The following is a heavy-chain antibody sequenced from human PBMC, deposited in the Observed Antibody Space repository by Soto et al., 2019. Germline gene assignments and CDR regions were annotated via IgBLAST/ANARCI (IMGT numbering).Heavy chain of an antibody. V-gene: IGHV1-24*01. Sequence: QVQLVQSGAEVKKPGASVKVSCKVSGYTLTELSMHWVGQAPGKGLEWMGGFDPEDGETIYAQKFQGRVTMTEDTSTDTAYMELSILRSEDTAVYYCATGPMVPRSYYYGMDVWGRGTTVTVSS. CDR2: FDPEDGET. D-gene: IGHD3-10*01. CDR3: ATGPMVPRSYYYGMDV. J-gene: IGHJ6*02. CDR1: GYTLTELS.